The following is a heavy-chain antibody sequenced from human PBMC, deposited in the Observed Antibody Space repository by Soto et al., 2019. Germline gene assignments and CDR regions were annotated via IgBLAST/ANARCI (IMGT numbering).Heavy chain of an antibody. D-gene: IGHD4-17*01. J-gene: IGHJ5*02. V-gene: IGHV4-39*01. CDR2: IYYSGNT. Sequence: QLQLHASGPGLVKPSETLSLTCTVSGGSVSSVSYSWAWIRQPPGKGLEWMGTIYYSGNTYYNPSLKSRVTISVDTSKNQFSLQSSSVTAADPAVYYCAGGTVTTFKWFDPWGQGTLVPVSS. CDR1: GGSVSSVSYS. CDR3: AGGTVTTFKWFDP.